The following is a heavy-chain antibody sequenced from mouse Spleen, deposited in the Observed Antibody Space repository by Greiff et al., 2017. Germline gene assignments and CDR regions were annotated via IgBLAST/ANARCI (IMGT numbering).Heavy chain of an antibody. Sequence: QVQLQQSGAELVRPGASVKLSCKASGYTFTDYYINWVKQRPGQGLEWIARIYPGSGNTYYNEKFKGKATLTAEKSSSTAYMQLSSLTSEDSAVYFCARGWIYYGSSAFAYWGQGTLVTVSA. V-gene: IGHV1-76*01. D-gene: IGHD1-1*01. CDR2: IYPGSGNT. CDR3: ARGWIYYGSSAFAY. CDR1: GYTFTDYY. J-gene: IGHJ3*01.